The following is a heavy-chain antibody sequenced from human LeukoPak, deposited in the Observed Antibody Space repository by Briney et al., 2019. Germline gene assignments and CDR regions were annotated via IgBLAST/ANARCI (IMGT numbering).Heavy chain of an antibody. CDR3: ASRDYDILTGQMEDY. Sequence: GASVEVSCKASGYTSTSYGISWVRQAPGQGLEWMGGIIPIFGTANYAQKFQGRVTITTDKSTSTAYMELSSLRSEDTAVYYCASRDYDILTGQMEDYWGQGTLVTVSS. CDR1: GYTSTSYG. V-gene: IGHV1-69*05. CDR2: IIPIFGTA. J-gene: IGHJ4*02. D-gene: IGHD3-9*01.